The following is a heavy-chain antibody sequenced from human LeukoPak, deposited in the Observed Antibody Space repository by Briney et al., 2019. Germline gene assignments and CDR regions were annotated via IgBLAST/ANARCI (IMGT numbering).Heavy chain of an antibody. Sequence: GGSLRLSCAASGFTFSNAWMSWVRQAPGKGLEGVGRIKSKTDGGTTDYAAPVKGRFTISRDDSKNTLYLQMNSLKTEDTAVYYCTTDGRYFDWLLRPGAFDIWGQGTMVTVSS. CDR3: TTDGRYFDWLLRPGAFDI. CDR1: GFTFSNAW. V-gene: IGHV3-15*01. D-gene: IGHD3-9*01. CDR2: IKSKTDGGTT. J-gene: IGHJ3*02.